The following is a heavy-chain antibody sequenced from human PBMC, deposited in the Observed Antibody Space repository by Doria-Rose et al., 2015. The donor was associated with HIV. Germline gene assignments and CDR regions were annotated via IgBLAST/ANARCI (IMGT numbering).Heavy chain of an antibody. CDR2: IFSDDER. CDR3: ARIKSSRWYHKYYFDF. Sequence: QITLKESGPVLVKPTETLTLTCTVSGVSLSSPGMGVSWIRQPPGKALEWLANIFSDDERSYKTSLKSRLTISRGTSKSQVVLTMTDVDPVDTATYYCARIKSSRWYHKYYFDFWGQGTLSSSPQ. CDR1: GVSLSSPGMG. V-gene: IGHV2-26*01. J-gene: IGHJ4*02. D-gene: IGHD6-13*01.